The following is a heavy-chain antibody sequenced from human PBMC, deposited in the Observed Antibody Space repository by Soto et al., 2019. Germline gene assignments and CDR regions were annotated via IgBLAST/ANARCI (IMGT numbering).Heavy chain of an antibody. CDR2: INHSGST. V-gene: IGHV4-34*01. J-gene: IGHJ4*02. D-gene: IGHD3-3*01. CDR3: ARGLWDNYDFWSGYYRYYFDY. Sequence: SETLSLTCAVYGGSFSGYYWSWIRQPPGKGLEWIGEINHSGSTNYNPSLKSRVTISVDTSKNQFSLKLSSVTAADTAVYYCARGLWDNYDFWSGYYRYYFDYWGQGTLVTVSS. CDR1: GGSFSGYY.